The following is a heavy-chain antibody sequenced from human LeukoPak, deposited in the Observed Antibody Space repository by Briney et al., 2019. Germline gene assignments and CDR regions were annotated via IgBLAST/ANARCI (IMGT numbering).Heavy chain of an antibody. CDR1: GGSISSSSYY. D-gene: IGHD3-22*01. CDR2: IYYSGST. J-gene: IGHJ4*02. Sequence: SETLSLTCTVSGGSISSSSYYWGWIRQPPGKGLEWIGSIYYSGSTYYNPSLKSRVTISVDTSKNQFSLKLSSVTAADTAVYYCARTVSGYFLDYWGLGTLVTVSS. V-gene: IGHV4-39*07. CDR3: ARTVSGYFLDY.